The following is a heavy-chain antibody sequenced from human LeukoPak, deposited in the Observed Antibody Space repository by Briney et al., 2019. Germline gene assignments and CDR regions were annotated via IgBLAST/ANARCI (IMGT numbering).Heavy chain of an antibody. CDR3: ARVVGVYYYYYMDV. V-gene: IGHV3-11*04. J-gene: IGHJ6*03. Sequence: GGSLRLSCAASGFTFSDYYMSWIRQAPGKGLDWVSYISSSGSTIYYADSVKGRFTISRDNAKNSLYLQMNSLRAEDTAVYYCARVVGVYYYYYMDVWGKGTTVTVSS. CDR1: GFTFSDYY. D-gene: IGHD2-21*01. CDR2: ISSSGSTI.